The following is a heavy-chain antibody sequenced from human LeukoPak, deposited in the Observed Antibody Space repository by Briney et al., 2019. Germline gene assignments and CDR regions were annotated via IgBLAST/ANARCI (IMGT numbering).Heavy chain of an antibody. CDR2: ISAYNGNT. V-gene: IGHV1-18*01. Sequence: ASVKVSCKASGYTFTSYGISWVRQAPGQGLEWMGWISAYNGNTNYAQKLQGRVTMTTDTSTSTAYMELRSLRSDDTAVYYCAREVPYSSSWFDTPPWGKYYYGMDVWGQGTTVTVSS. CDR1: GYTFTSYG. J-gene: IGHJ6*02. D-gene: IGHD6-13*01. CDR3: AREVPYSSSWFDTPPWGKYYYGMDV.